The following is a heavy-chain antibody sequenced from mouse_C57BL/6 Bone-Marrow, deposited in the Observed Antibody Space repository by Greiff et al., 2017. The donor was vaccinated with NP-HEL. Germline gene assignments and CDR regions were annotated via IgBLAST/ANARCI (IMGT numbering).Heavy chain of an antibody. CDR3: ARSVYYYGSSPRYYAMDY. CDR2: IYPGSGST. D-gene: IGHD1-1*01. CDR1: GYTFTSYW. J-gene: IGHJ4*01. Sequence: QVQLQQPGAELVKPGASVKMSCKASGYTFTSYWITWVKQRPGQGLEWIGDIYPGSGSTNYNEKFKSKATLTVDTSSSTAYMQLSSLTSEDSAVYYCARSVYYYGSSPRYYAMDYWGQGTSVTVSS. V-gene: IGHV1-55*01.